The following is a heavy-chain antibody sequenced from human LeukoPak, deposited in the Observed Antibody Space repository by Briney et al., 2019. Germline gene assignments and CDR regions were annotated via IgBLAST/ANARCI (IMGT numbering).Heavy chain of an antibody. CDR1: GYTFTGYY. V-gene: IGHV1-2*02. Sequence: ASVKVSCKASGYTFTGYYMHWVRQAPGQGLEWMGWINPNSGGTNYAQKFQGRVTMTRDTSISTAYMELSRLRSDDTAVYYCARDYHYYYGSGSSTDYWGQGTLVTVSS. D-gene: IGHD3-10*01. CDR2: INPNSGGT. J-gene: IGHJ4*02. CDR3: ARDYHYYYGSGSSTDY.